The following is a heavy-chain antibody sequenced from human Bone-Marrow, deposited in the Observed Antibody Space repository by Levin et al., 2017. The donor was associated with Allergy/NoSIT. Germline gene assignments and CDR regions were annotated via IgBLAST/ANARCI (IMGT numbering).Heavy chain of an antibody. CDR1: GYTFIDYY. J-gene: IGHJ3*01. CDR3: ASRTSPWVNAFGA. V-gene: IGHV1-2*02. D-gene: IGHD2-2*01. Sequence: ASVKVSCKASGYTFIDYYMNWVRQVPGRGLEWMGWTNPLSGATNYAPKFQGRVTMTTDTSVTTAYMALSGLTSDDTAVYYCASRTSPWVNAFGAWGQGTVVTVSS. CDR2: TNPLSGAT.